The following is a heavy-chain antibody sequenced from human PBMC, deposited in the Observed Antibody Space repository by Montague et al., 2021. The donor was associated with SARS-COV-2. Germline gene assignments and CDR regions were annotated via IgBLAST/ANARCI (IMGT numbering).Heavy chain of an antibody. V-gene: IGHV3-48*02. CDR1: GFSFRSYS. J-gene: IGHJ4*02. CDR2: ISSSGDII. Sequence: SLRLSCAASGFSFRSYSMNWVRQAPGKGLEWVSYISSSGDIIYQADSVKGRFTISRDNAKNSLYLQMNSLRDEDTAVYYCVREGLAGTWYYFDYWGQGTLGTVSS. CDR3: VREGLAGTWYYFDY. D-gene: IGHD6-19*01.